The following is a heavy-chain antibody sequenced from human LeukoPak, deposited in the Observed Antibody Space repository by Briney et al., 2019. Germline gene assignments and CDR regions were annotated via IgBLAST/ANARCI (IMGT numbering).Heavy chain of an antibody. CDR2: IIPILGIA. D-gene: IGHD1-20*01. Sequence: PSVKLSCTASEGPYSSSTISWVRQSPGQGLEWMGRIIPILGIANYAQKLPRRVTITADKSTSTAYMELSMLRSEDTAVYYCARDQIYNRNDWSPWFDPWGQGTLVTVSS. V-gene: IGHV1-69*02. CDR3: ARDQIYNRNDWSPWFDP. CDR1: EGPYSSST. J-gene: IGHJ5*02.